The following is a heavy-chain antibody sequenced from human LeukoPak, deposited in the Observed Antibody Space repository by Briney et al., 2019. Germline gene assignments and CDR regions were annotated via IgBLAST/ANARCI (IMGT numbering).Heavy chain of an antibody. Sequence: GRSLTLSCAASGFTFDDYAMHWVRQAPGKGLEWVSGINWNSGDVGYADSVKGRFTISRDNAKNSLYLEMNSLRAEDTAFYYCVKEIKVREYSTSGALEIWGQGTMVTVSS. CDR1: GFTFDDYA. V-gene: IGHV3-9*01. CDR2: INWNSGDV. J-gene: IGHJ3*02. D-gene: IGHD4-11*01. CDR3: VKEIKVREYSTSGALEI.